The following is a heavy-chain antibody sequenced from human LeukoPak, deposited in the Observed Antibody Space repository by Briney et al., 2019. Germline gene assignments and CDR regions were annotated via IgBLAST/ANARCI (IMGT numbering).Heavy chain of an antibody. J-gene: IGHJ6*04. D-gene: IGHD2-2*01. V-gene: IGHV4-39*01. CDR2: IYYSGST. CDR3: ARGVRSTSWGYYYGMDV. CDR1: GGSISSSSYY. Sequence: PSETLSLTCTVSGGSISSSSYYWGWIRQPPGKGLEWIGSIYYSGSTYYNPSLKSRVTISVDTSKNQFSLKLSSVTAADTAVYYCARGVRSTSWGYYYGMDVWGKGTTVTVSS.